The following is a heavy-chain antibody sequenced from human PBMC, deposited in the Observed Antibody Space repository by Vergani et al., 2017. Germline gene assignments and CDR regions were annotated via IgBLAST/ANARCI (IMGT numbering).Heavy chain of an antibody. CDR2: IWYDGSNK. J-gene: IGHJ4*02. D-gene: IGHD4-23*01. V-gene: IGHV3-33*01. CDR3: ARSDDYGGNSGFDY. Sequence: QVQLVESGGGVVQPGRSLRLSCAASGFTFSSYGMHWVRQAPGKGLEWVAVIWYDGSNKYYADSVKGRFTISRDNSKNTLYLPMNSLRAEDTAVYYCARSDDYGGNSGFDYWGQGTLVTVSS. CDR1: GFTFSSYG.